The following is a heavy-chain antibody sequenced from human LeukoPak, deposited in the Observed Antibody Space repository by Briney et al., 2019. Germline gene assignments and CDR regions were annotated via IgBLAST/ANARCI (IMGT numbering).Heavy chain of an antibody. CDR1: GDSVTSGGFY. CDR2: VYYTGST. J-gene: IGHJ5*02. V-gene: IGHV4-39*02. D-gene: IGHD3-10*01. CDR3: ARHSGSGSLSRPFDP. Sequence: PSETLSLTCTVSGDSVTSGGFYWAWLRQPPGKGLEWIATVYYTGSTYYNPSLKSRVTTSIDTSKNHFSLKLRSVVAPDTAVYYCARHSGSGSLSRPFDPWGQGTLVTVSS.